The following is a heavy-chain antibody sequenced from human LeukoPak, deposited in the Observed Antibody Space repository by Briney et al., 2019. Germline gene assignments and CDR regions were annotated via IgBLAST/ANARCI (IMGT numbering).Heavy chain of an antibody. V-gene: IGHV3-74*01. Sequence: GGSLRLSCAASGFTFSSYWMHWVRQPPGTGLVWVSRINSDGSRRIYADSVKGRFTISRDNAKNTLFLQVNSLRAEDTAVYYCARDSCGSPSCFDYWGQGTLVTVSS. D-gene: IGHD2-2*01. J-gene: IGHJ4*02. CDR2: INSDGSRR. CDR1: GFTFSSYW. CDR3: ARDSCGSPSCFDY.